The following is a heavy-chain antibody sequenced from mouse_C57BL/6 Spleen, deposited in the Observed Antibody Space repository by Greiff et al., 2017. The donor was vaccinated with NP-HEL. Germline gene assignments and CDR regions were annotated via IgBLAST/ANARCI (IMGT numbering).Heavy chain of an antibody. Sequence: QVQLKESGAELARPGASVKMSCKASGYTFTSYTMHWVKQRPGQGLEWIGYINPSSGYTKYNQKFKDKATLTADKSSSTAYMQLSSLTSEDSAVYFCARSAVVATPYFDVWGTGTTVTVSS. CDR1: GYTFTSYT. D-gene: IGHD1-1*01. J-gene: IGHJ1*03. CDR2: INPSSGYT. V-gene: IGHV1-4*01. CDR3: ARSAVVATPYFDV.